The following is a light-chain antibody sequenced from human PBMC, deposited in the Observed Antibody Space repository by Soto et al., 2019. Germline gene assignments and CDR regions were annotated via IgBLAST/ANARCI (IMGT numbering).Light chain of an antibody. CDR2: GAS. CDR1: QSFGTN. V-gene: IGKV3-15*01. J-gene: IGKJ2*01. Sequence: EILMTQSPATLSVSPGERVSLFCRASQSFGTNLAGFQQKGGQPPRLRIFGASTRDSGVPARFSGSGSGRDFTLTISSLQSEDFATYYCQHYDEWPAYTVGQGTELEIK. CDR3: QHYDEWPAYT.